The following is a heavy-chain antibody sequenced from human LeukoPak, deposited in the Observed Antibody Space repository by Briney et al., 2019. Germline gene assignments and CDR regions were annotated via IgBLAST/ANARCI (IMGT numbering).Heavy chain of an antibody. J-gene: IGHJ4*02. D-gene: IGHD2-15*01. CDR1: GFTLSSYC. V-gene: IGHV3-21*01. CDR3: ARDLSAGVVVAAASDY. CDR2: ISSSSNYI. Sequence: GGSLRLSCAASGFTLSSYCMNWVRQAPGKGLEWVSSISSSSNYIYYADSVKGRFTISRDNAKNSLYLQMNSLRAEDTAVYYCARDLSAGVVVAAASDYWGQGTLVTVSS.